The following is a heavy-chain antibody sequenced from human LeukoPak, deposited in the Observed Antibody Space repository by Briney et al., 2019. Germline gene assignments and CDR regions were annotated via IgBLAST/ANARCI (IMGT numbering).Heavy chain of an antibody. CDR1: GGSISSSSYY. Sequence: PSETLSLTCTVSGGSISSSSYYWGWIRQPPGKGLEWIGSIYYSGSTYYNPSLKSRVTISVDTSKNQFSLKLSSVTAADTAVYYCARSIARYCSSTSCPDAFDIWGQGTMVTVS. V-gene: IGHV4-39*01. CDR2: IYYSGST. J-gene: IGHJ3*02. D-gene: IGHD2-2*01. CDR3: ARSIARYCSSTSCPDAFDI.